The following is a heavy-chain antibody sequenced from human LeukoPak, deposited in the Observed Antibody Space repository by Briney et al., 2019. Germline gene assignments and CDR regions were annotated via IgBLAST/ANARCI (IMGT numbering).Heavy chain of an antibody. V-gene: IGHV3-23*01. J-gene: IGHJ6*02. CDR2: ISGSGGST. Sequence: GGSLRLSCAASGFTFSSYAMTWVRQAPGKGLEWVSAISGSGGSTYYADSVKGRFTISRDNAKNTAYLQMNSLGGEDTAVYFCARDWHYAMDVWGQGTTVTVSS. CDR1: GFTFSSYA. CDR3: ARDWHYAMDV.